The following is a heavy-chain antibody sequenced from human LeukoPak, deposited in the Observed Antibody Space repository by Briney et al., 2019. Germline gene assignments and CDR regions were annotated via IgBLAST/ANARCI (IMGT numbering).Heavy chain of an antibody. V-gene: IGHV3-74*01. CDR2: INSDGSST. CDR1: GFTFSSYW. CDR3: ARHLYQPLFDY. Sequence: GGSLRLSCAASGFTFSSYWMHWVRQAPGKGLVWVSRINSDGSSTSYADSVKGRFTISRDNAKNSLYLQMNSLRAEDTAVYYCARHLYQPLFDYWGQGTLVTVSS. J-gene: IGHJ4*02. D-gene: IGHD2-2*01.